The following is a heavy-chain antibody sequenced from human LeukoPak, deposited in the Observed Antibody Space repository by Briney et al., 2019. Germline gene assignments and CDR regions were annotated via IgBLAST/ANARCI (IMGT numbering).Heavy chain of an antibody. J-gene: IGHJ4*02. D-gene: IGHD4-23*01. Sequence: GGSLRLSCAASGFSFSSDWMSWVRQAPGKGLEWVANIRRDGSQKYYVDSVKGRFTISRDNAGNSLHLHMNSLRAEDTAVYYCARPLMGGGNSPFDSWGQGTLVTVSS. V-gene: IGHV3-7*05. CDR1: GFSFSSDW. CDR2: IRRDGSQK. CDR3: ARPLMGGGNSPFDS.